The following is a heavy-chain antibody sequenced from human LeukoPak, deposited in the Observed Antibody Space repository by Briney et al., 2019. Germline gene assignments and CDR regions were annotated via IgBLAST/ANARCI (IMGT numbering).Heavy chain of an antibody. D-gene: IGHD4-17*01. V-gene: IGHV3-11*04. CDR3: AREESDGDYDYYYMDG. CDR1: GFTFSDYY. CDR2: ITSSGSTR. Sequence: GGSLRLSCSASGFTFSDYYMSWIREAPGKGLEWVSYITSSGSTRDYADSVKGRFTISRDNAKNSLYLQMNSLRAEDTAVYYCAREESDGDYDYYYMDGWGKGTTVTVSS. J-gene: IGHJ6*03.